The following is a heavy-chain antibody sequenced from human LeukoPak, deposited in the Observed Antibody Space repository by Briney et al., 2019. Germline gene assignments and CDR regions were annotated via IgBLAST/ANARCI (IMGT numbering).Heavy chain of an antibody. CDR3: ARDPDYHYGMDV. V-gene: IGHV3-48*03. Sequence: GGSLRLSCAVYGFTFSNYEVNWVRQAPGKGLEWLSYISSSGETIFYADSVKGRFTISRDIAKNSLFLQMSSLRVEDTAVYYCARDPDYHYGMDVWGQGTTVTVSS. J-gene: IGHJ6*02. CDR2: ISSSGETI. CDR1: GFTFSNYE.